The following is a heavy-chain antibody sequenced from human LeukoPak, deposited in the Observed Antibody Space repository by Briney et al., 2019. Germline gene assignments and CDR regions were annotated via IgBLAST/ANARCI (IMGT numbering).Heavy chain of an antibody. V-gene: IGHV3-23*01. CDR3: AKDRRTTVVTPMYYY. Sequence: GXXXRLSCAASGFTFSSYAMSGVRQAPGKGLEWVSAISGSGGSTYYADSVKGRFTISRDNSQNTLYLQMNSLRAEDTAVYYCAKDRRTTVVTPMYYYWGQGTLVTVSS. J-gene: IGHJ4*02. CDR1: GFTFSSYA. CDR2: ISGSGGST. D-gene: IGHD4-23*01.